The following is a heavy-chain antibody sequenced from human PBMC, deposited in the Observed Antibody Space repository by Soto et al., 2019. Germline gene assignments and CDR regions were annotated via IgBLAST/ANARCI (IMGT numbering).Heavy chain of an antibody. CDR2: ISGSGGST. CDR1: GFTFSSYA. V-gene: IGHV3-23*01. J-gene: IGHJ3*02. D-gene: IGHD2-15*01. Sequence: EVQLLESGGGLVQPGGSLRLSCAASGFTFSSYAMSWVRQAPGKGLEWVSAISGSGGSTYYADSVKGRFTISRDNSKNTLYLQMNSLRAEDTAVYYCAKYQPREVVVVAATFDIWGQGTMVTVSS. CDR3: AKYQPREVVVVAATFDI.